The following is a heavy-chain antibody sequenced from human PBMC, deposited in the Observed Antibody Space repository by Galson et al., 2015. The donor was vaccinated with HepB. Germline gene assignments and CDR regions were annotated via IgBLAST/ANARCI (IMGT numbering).Heavy chain of an antibody. Sequence: SLRLSCAASGFTFSSYGMHWVRQAPGKGLEWVAVIWYDGSNKYYADSVKGRFTISRDNSKNTLYLQMNSLRAEDTAVYYCARDPPHIVVVPAAISAFDIWGQGTMVTVSS. V-gene: IGHV3-33*01. J-gene: IGHJ3*02. CDR1: GFTFSSYG. CDR2: IWYDGSNK. D-gene: IGHD2-2*02. CDR3: ARDPPHIVVVPAAISAFDI.